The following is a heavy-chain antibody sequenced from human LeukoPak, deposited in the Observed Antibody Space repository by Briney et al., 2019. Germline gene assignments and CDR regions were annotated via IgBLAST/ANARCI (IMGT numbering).Heavy chain of an antibody. D-gene: IGHD3-10*01. J-gene: IGHJ4*02. V-gene: IGHV4-61*01. CDR3: AREGLATMIRGVIPY. CDR1: GGSLSSGSYY. CDR2: IYYSGNT. Sequence: SSQTLSLTCTVSGGSLSSGSYYWSWIRQPPGKGLEWIGCIYYSGNTNYNASLKSRVTISVDTSKNQFSLKLSSVTAADTAVYYCAREGLATMIRGVIPYWGQGTLVTVSS.